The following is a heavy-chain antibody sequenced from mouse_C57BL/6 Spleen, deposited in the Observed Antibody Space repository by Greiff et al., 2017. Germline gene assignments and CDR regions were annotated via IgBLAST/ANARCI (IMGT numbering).Heavy chain of an antibody. CDR2: INPNNGGT. Sequence: EVQLQQSGPELVKPGASVKISCKASGYTFTDYYMNWVKQSHGKSLEWIGDINPNNGGTSYNQKFKGKATLTVDKSSSTAYMELRSLTSEDSAVYYCARRSRSGEAMDYWGQGTSVTVSS. CDR1: GYTFTDYY. J-gene: IGHJ4*01. CDR3: ARRSRSGEAMDY. V-gene: IGHV1-26*01. D-gene: IGHD4-1*01.